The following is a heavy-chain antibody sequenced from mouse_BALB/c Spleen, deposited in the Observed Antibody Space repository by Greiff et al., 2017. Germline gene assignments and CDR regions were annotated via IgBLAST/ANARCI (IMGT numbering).Heavy chain of an antibody. CDR1: GFTFSSYA. V-gene: IGHV5-6-5*01. J-gene: IGHJ4*01. CDR2: ISSGGST. D-gene: IGHD2-4*01. Sequence: EVKLVESGGSLVKPGGSLKLSCAASGFTFSSYAMSWVRQTPEKRLEWVASISSGGSTYYPDSVKGRFTISRDNARNILYLQMSSLRSEDTAMYYCARPIYYDYDSVYYAMDYWGQGTSVTVSS. CDR3: ARPIYYDYDSVYYAMDY.